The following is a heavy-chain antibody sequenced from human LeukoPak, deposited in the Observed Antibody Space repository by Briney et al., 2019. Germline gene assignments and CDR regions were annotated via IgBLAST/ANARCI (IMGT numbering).Heavy chain of an antibody. CDR2: IYYSGST. CDR3: ARVMDTAMPYDAFDI. V-gene: IGHV4-59*01. Sequence: SETLSLTCTVSGGSISSYYWSWIRQPPGKGLEWIGYIYYSGSTNYNPSLKSQVTISVDTSKNQFSLKLSSVTAADTAVYYCARVMDTAMPYDAFDIWGQGTMVTVSS. D-gene: IGHD5-18*01. CDR1: GGSISSYY. J-gene: IGHJ3*02.